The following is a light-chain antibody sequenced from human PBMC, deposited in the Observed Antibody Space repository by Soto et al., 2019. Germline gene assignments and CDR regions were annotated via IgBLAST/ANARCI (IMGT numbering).Light chain of an antibody. CDR1: SSNIGAGFD. CDR2: SNI. Sequence: QSVLTQPTSVSGAPGQRVTISCTGSSSNIGAGFDVHWYQQLPGTAPKLLIYSNINRPSGVPDRFSGSKSGSSATLAITGLQAEDEADYYCQSFDSSLVFGTGTKLTVL. J-gene: IGLJ1*01. V-gene: IGLV1-40*01. CDR3: QSFDSSLV.